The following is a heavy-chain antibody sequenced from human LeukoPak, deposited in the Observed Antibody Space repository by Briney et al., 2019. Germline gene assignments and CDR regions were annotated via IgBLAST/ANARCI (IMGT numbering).Heavy chain of an antibody. D-gene: IGHD3-22*01. CDR3: ARVYGRDYYDTTGY. J-gene: IGHJ4*02. CDR2: ISAYNGNT. V-gene: IGHV1-18*01. Sequence: ASVKVSCKASGYTFTSYGISWVRQAPGQGLEWMGWISAYNGNTTYAQKLQGRVTMTTDTSTSTAYMELRSLRSDDTAVYYCARVYGRDYYDTTGYWGQGTLVTVSS. CDR1: GYTFTSYG.